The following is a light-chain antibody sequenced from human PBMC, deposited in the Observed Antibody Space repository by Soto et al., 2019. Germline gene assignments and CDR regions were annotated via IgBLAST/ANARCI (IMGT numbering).Light chain of an antibody. V-gene: IGKV3-20*01. CDR3: QHYGTSLFT. CDR2: GAS. Sequence: ELVLTQSPGTLSLSPGDRATLSCRSSQSAYSSYLSWYQQKPGQAPRLLIYGASNRATGIPDRFSGSGSGTDFTLTISGLEPEDFAVYYCQHYGTSLFTFGGGTKVDIK. J-gene: IGKJ4*01. CDR1: QSAYSSY.